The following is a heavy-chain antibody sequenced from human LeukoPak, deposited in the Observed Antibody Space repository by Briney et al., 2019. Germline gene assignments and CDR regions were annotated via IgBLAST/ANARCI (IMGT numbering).Heavy chain of an antibody. D-gene: IGHD3-22*01. CDR1: GGSFSGYY. CDR2: INHSGST. CDR3: ARVKRITMIVVVINGGYFDY. V-gene: IGHV4-34*01. Sequence: SSETLSLTCAVYGGSFSGYYWSWIRQPPGKGLEWIGEINHSGSTNYNPSLKSRVTISVDTSKNQFPLKLSSVTAADTAVYYCARVKRITMIVVVINGGYFDYWGQGTLVTVSS. J-gene: IGHJ4*02.